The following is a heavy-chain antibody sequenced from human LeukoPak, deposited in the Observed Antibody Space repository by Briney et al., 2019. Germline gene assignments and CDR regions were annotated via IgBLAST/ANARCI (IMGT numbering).Heavy chain of an antibody. CDR2: IYYSGST. CDR1: GGSISIYY. V-gene: IGHV4-59*01. D-gene: IGHD4-17*01. CDR3: ARDKGYYGDYVLNY. J-gene: IGHJ4*02. Sequence: SETLSLTCTVSGGSISIYYWSWIRQPPGKGLEWIGYIYYSGSTNYNPSLKSRVTISVDTSKNQFSLKLSSVTAADTAVYYCARDKGYYGDYVLNYWGQGTLVTVSS.